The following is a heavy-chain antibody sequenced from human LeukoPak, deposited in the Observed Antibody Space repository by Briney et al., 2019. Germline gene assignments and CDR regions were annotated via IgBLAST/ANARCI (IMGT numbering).Heavy chain of an antibody. CDR3: AKGRTAVRDTFDV. D-gene: IGHD1-1*01. CDR2: MNPRGGTT. J-gene: IGHJ3*01. CDR1: GFTFSSYS. Sequence: PGGSLRLSCVASGFTFSSYSMSWVRQAPGKGLEWVSAMNPRGGTTAYADSVRGRFTISRDNSKNTLYLQMSSLRAEDTALYYCAKGRTAVRDTFDVWGQGTVATV. V-gene: IGHV3-23*01.